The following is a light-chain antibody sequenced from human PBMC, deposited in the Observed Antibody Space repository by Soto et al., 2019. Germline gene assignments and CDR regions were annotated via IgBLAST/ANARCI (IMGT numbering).Light chain of an antibody. CDR3: QAWDSSTGV. Sequence: SSELTQPPSVSVSPGQTASITCSGDKLGNKYACWYQQKPGQSPVLVIYQDSKRPSGITERFSGSNSGNTATLTISGTQAMDEADYYCQAWDSSTGVFGSGTKLTVL. J-gene: IGLJ1*01. CDR1: KLGNKY. V-gene: IGLV3-1*01. CDR2: QDS.